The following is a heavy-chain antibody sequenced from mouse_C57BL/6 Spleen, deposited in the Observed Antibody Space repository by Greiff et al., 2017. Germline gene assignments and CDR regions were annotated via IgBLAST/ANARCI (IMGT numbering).Heavy chain of an antibody. V-gene: IGHV1-82*01. D-gene: IGHD2-10*02. CDR1: GYAFSSSW. CDR2: IYPGDGDP. Sequence: VQLQQSGPELVKPGASVKISCKASGYAFSSSWMNWVKQRPGKGLEWIGRIYPGDGDPNYNGKFKGKATLTADKSSSTAYMQLSSLTSEDSAVYFCEIRRGYGYFDVWGTGTTVTVSS. J-gene: IGHJ1*03. CDR3: EIRRGYGYFDV.